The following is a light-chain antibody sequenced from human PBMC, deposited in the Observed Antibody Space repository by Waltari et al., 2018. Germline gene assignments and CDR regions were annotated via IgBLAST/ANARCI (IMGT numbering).Light chain of an antibody. V-gene: IGKV3-15*01. CDR2: SAS. CDR1: QSINNN. Sequence: EIVMTQSPATLSVSPGERATLSCRASQSINNNLAWYQQKPGQAPRLLIYSASTRAPCIPARFSGSGSGTEFTLIISSLQSEDFALYYCQQFNSWPRTFGQGTKVEIK. CDR3: QQFNSWPRT. J-gene: IGKJ1*01.